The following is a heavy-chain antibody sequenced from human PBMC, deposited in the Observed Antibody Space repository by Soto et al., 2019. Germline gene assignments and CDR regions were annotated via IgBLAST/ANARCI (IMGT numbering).Heavy chain of an antibody. V-gene: IGHV2-5*01. CDR2: IYWNDDK. CDR1: GFSLSTSGVG. D-gene: IGHD5-18*01. Sequence: SGPTLVNPTQTLTLTCTFSGFSLSTSGVGVGWIRQPPGKALEWLALIYWNDDKRYSPSLKSRLTITKDTSKNQVVLTMTNMDPVDTATYYCAHSISYYWGKYSYGPDAFEIWGQGTMVTVSS. CDR3: AHSISYYWGKYSYGPDAFEI. J-gene: IGHJ3*02.